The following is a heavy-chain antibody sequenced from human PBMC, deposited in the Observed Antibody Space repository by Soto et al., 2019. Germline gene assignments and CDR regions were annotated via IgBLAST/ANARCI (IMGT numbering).Heavy chain of an antibody. CDR3: ATTTLSPYYYDSSGYSHIDYYYYGMDV. D-gene: IGHD3-22*01. CDR1: GFTVSSNY. CDR2: IYSGGST. Sequence: GGSLRLSCAASGFTVSSNYMSWVRQAPGKGLEWVSVIYSGGSTYYADSVKGRFTISRDNSKNTLYLQMNSLRAEDTAVYYCATTTLSPYYYDSSGYSHIDYYYYGMDVWGQGTTVTVSS. J-gene: IGHJ6*02. V-gene: IGHV3-53*01.